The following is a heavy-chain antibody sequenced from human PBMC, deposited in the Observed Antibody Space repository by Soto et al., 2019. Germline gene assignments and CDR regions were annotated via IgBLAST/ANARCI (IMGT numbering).Heavy chain of an antibody. V-gene: IGHV1-46*01. D-gene: IGHD3-22*01. J-gene: IGHJ6*02. CDR3: ARNLAGYYDSSRPTGDYYYGMDV. CDR1: GYTFTSYY. CDR2: INPSGGST. Sequence: ASVKVSCKASGYTFTSYYMHWVRQAPGQGLEWMGIINPSGGSTSYAQKLQGRVTMTRDTSTSTVYMELSSLRSEDTAVYYCARNLAGYYDSSRPTGDYYYGMDVWGQGTTVTVSS.